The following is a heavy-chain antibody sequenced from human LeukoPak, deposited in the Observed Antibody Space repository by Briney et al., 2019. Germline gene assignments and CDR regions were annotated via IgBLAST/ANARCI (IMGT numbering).Heavy chain of an antibody. CDR2: ISSSSSYI. V-gene: IGHV3-21*01. D-gene: IGHD3-22*01. J-gene: IGHJ4*02. CDR1: GFTFSSYS. CDR3: ARDPLYYYDSSGYYYDDY. Sequence: GGSLRLSCAASGFTFSSYSMNWVRQAPGKGLEWVSSISSSSSYIYYADSVKGRFTISRDNAKNSLYLQMNSLRAEDTAVYYCARDPLYYYDSSGYYYDDYWGEGTLVTVSS.